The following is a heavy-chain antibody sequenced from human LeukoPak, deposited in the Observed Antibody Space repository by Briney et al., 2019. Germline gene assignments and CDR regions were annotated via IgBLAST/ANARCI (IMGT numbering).Heavy chain of an antibody. CDR3: AISDYGGYFDY. V-gene: IGHV4-61*02. CDR1: GGSISSGSYY. J-gene: IGHJ4*02. CDR2: IYTSGST. Sequence: PSETLSLTCTVSGGSISSGSYYWSWIRQPAGKGLEWIGRIYTSGSTNYNPSLQSRVTISVDTSKNQFSLKLSSVTAADTAVYYCAISDYGGYFDYWGQGTLVTVSS. D-gene: IGHD4-17*01.